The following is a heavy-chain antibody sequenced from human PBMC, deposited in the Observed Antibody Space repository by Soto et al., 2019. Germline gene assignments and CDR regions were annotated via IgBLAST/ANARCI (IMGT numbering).Heavy chain of an antibody. V-gene: IGHV4-31*01. J-gene: IGHJ6*02. CDR3: ARGHTTFGFYYYGLDV. Sequence: QVQLQESGPGLVKPSQTLSLTCTVSGGSISSDRYFWSWVRQHPGKALEWIAYILNSGSTYFNPSLKSPVTISVDTSKSQFSLNLSSVTAADTAVYYCARGHTTFGFYYYGLDVWGQGTTVIVSS. D-gene: IGHD3-10*01. CDR2: ILNSGST. CDR1: GGSISSDRYF.